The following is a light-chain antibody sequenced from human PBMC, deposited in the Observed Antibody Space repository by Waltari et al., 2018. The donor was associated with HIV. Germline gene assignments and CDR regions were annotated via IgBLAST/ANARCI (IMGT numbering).Light chain of an antibody. J-gene: IGKJ1*01. V-gene: IGKV3-15*01. CDR3: QQYKDWPRT. CDR2: GAS. CDR1: QSVSSN. Sequence: EIVMTQSPATLSVSPGEIATLSCRASQSVSSNLAWYQQKPGQAPRLLIFGASTRATGIPARFSGGGSGTDFTLSISSLQSEDFALYYWQQYKDWPRTFGQGTKVEIK.